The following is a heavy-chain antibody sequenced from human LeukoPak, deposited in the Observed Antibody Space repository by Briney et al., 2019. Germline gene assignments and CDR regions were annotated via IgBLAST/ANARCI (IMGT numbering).Heavy chain of an antibody. CDR1: GGSLSGSY. D-gene: IGHD4-23*01. Sequence: PSETLSLTCDVSGGSLSGSYWSWIRQPTGKGLEWIGRVHTSGSTNYNPSLKSRVILSQDTSKNQFYLRLTSVTAADTAVYYCARDGGGNRNFDYWGQGTLVTVSS. CDR2: VHTSGST. J-gene: IGHJ4*02. V-gene: IGHV4-4*07. CDR3: ARDGGGNRNFDY.